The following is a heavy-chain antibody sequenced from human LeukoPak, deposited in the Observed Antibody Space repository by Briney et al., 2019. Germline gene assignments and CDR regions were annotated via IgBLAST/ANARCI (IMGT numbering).Heavy chain of an antibody. CDR1: GGTFSSYA. D-gene: IGHD3-10*01. V-gene: IGHV1-69*05. J-gene: IGHJ4*02. CDR2: IIPIFGTA. CDR3: ASGDGDKYYFDY. Sequence: ASEKVSCKASGGTFSSYAISWVRQAPGQGLEWMGGIIPIFGTANYAQKFQGRVTITTDESTSTAYMELSSLRSEDTAVYYCASGDGDKYYFDYWGQGTLVTVSS.